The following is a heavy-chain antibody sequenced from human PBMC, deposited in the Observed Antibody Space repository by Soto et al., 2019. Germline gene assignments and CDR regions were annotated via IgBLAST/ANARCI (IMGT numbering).Heavy chain of an antibody. Sequence: VQLVESGGGVVQPGTSLRLSCVASGSTFSNYGMHWVRQAPGKGPQWVAVIWYDGSNKSYGESVKGRFTISRDNSKNTLNLDINSLRAEDTAVYYCARVGGSHGPSDFASWGQGSLVIVSP. V-gene: IGHV3-33*01. D-gene: IGHD3-16*01. CDR2: IWYDGSNK. CDR1: GSTFSNYG. J-gene: IGHJ4*02. CDR3: ARVGGSHGPSDFAS.